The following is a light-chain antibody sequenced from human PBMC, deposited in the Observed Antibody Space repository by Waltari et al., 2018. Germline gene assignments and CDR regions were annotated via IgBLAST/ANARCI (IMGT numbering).Light chain of an antibody. Sequence: DVVMTQSPLSLLVTLVQPALISCRSSLSLVHSDGNTYLACLEQRPDQPPMRLIYKVSKRDSGVPDRFGGSGSGNEFTLKVNRVEAEDVGDYYCMQGTHWPPWTFGQGAKVE. CDR1: LSLVHSDGNTY. V-gene: IGKV2-30*02. CDR2: KVS. J-gene: IGKJ1*01. CDR3: MQGTHWPPWT.